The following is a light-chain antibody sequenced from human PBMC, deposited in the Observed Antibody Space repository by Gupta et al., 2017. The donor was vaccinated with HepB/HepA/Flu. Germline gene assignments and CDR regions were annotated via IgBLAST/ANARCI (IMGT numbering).Light chain of an antibody. CDR2: GAS. CDR3: QQYGSSPWT. V-gene: IGKV3-20*01. Sequence: EFVFPKPPGTLSLSPGERATLSCRASQSVSSSYLAWYQQRPGQAPRLLIYGASSWATGSSDRFSGSGSGTDFTLTISRLEPEDFAVYYCQQYGSSPWTFGQGTKVESK. J-gene: IGKJ1*01. CDR1: QSVSSSY.